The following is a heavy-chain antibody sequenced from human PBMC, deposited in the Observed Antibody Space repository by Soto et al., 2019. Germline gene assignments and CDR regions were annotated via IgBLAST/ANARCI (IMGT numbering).Heavy chain of an antibody. CDR1: GGPISSDDYY. D-gene: IGHD3-10*01. CDR3: ARDHYGSGSFYNWYFDV. J-gene: IGHJ2*01. Sequence: PSETLSLTCTVSGGPISSDDYYWSWIRQPPGKGLEWIGYIYYSGSTDYNPSLKSRVTISIDTSKNQFSLKLSSVTAADTAVYYCARDHYGSGSFYNWYFDVWGRGTLVTVS. V-gene: IGHV4-30-4*01. CDR2: IYYSGST.